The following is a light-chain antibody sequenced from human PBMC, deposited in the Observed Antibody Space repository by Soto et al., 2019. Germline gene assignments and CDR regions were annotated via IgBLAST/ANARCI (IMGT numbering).Light chain of an antibody. CDR1: QSVRGNY. Sequence: DIVLTQSPGTLSLSPGERATLSCRASQSVRGNYLAWYQQKPGQAPRLLIYGGSYRASGIPDNFSGSGSGTDFTLTINRLEPEDFAMYYCQQYAGSPQTFGRGTKVEIK. CDR3: QQYAGSPQT. CDR2: GGS. V-gene: IGKV3-20*01. J-gene: IGKJ1*01.